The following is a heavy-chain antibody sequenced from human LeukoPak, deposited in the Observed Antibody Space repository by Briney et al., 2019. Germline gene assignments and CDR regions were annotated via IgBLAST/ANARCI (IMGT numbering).Heavy chain of an antibody. CDR2: INTDGTST. CDR1: GFSFSNYW. CDR3: ARSDSGDVDY. Sequence: GGSLRLSCAASGFSFSNYWMHWVRQTPGKGLVWVSRINTDGTSTSYADSVKGRFTISRDNAKNTLYLRVNSLRAEDTALYFCARSDSGDVDYWGQGTLVTVSS. D-gene: IGHD3-10*01. J-gene: IGHJ4*02. V-gene: IGHV3-74*01.